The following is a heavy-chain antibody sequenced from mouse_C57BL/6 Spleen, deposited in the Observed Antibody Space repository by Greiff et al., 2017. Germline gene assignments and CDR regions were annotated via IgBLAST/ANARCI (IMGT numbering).Heavy chain of an antibody. V-gene: IGHV1-72*01. J-gene: IGHJ3*01. CDR3: ARSSSGPFAY. Sequence: QVQLQQPGAELVKPGASVKLSCKASGYTFTSYWMHWVKQRPGRGLEWIGRIDPNSGGNKYNEKFKSKATLTVDKPSSPAYMQLSSLTSEDSAVYYCARSSSGPFAYWGQGTLVTVSA. CDR1: GYTFTSYW. D-gene: IGHD3-2*02. CDR2: IDPNSGGN.